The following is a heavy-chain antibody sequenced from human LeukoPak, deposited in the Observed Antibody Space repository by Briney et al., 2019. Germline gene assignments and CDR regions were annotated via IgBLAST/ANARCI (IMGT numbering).Heavy chain of an antibody. J-gene: IGHJ4*02. Sequence: SVKVSCKASGGTLSSYAISWVRQAPGQGLEWMGGIIPIFGTTNYAQKFQGRVTITADKSTSTAYMELSSLRSEDTAVYYCARGPPNYRFDYWGQGTLVTVSS. CDR3: ARGPPNYRFDY. V-gene: IGHV1-69*06. D-gene: IGHD1-7*01. CDR2: IIPIFGTT. CDR1: GGTLSSYA.